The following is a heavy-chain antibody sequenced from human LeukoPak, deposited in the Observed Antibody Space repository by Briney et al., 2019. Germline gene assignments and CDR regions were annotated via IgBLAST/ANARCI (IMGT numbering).Heavy chain of an antibody. CDR3: AELGITMIGGV. J-gene: IGHJ6*04. CDR1: GFAFSSYE. D-gene: IGHD3-10*02. CDR2: ISSSGSTI. Sequence: GGSLRLSCEAAGFAFSSYEMNWVRQAPGKGLEWVSYISSSGSTIYYADSVKGRFTISRDNAKNSLYLQMNSLRAEDTAVYYCAELGITMIGGVWGKGTTVTISS. V-gene: IGHV3-48*03.